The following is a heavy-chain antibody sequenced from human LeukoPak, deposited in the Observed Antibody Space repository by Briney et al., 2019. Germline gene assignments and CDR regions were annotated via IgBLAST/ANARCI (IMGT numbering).Heavy chain of an antibody. J-gene: IGHJ4*02. CDR2: IYYSGNT. V-gene: IGHV4-59*01. Sequence: SETLSLTCTVSGGSIISYYWSWIRQPPGKGLEWIGYIYYSGNTNYNPSLKSRVTISLDTSRNQFSLKLSSVTAADTAVYYCARGAISSGWYFDYWGQGTLVTVSS. CDR1: GGSIISYY. D-gene: IGHD6-19*01. CDR3: ARGAISSGWYFDY.